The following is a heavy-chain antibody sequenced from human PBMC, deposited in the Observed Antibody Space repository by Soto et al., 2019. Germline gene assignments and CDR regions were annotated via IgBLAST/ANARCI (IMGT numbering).Heavy chain of an antibody. CDR1: GFTFSSYW. V-gene: IGHV3-74*01. D-gene: IGHD2-2*01. J-gene: IGHJ4*02. Sequence: EVQLVESGGGLVQPGGSLRLSCAASGFTFSSYWMHWVRQAPGKGLVWVSRINSDGSSTSYADSVKGRFTSSRDNAKNTLYLQMNSLRAEDTAVYYCARDLAVVPAAEEGLDYWGQGTLVTVSS. CDR2: INSDGSST. CDR3: ARDLAVVPAAEEGLDY.